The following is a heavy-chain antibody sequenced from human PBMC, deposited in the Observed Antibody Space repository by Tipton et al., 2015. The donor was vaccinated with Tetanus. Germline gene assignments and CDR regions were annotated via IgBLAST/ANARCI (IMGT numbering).Heavy chain of an antibody. Sequence: TLSLTCAVYGGSFSGYYWSWIRQPPGKGLEWIGEINHSGSTNSNPSLKSRVTISVDASKNQFSLELTSVTAADTAVYYCARQKRGYSYGAFDYWGQGTLVTVSS. CDR1: GGSFSGYY. CDR3: ARQKRGYSYGAFDY. J-gene: IGHJ4*02. CDR2: INHSGST. V-gene: IGHV4-34*01. D-gene: IGHD5-18*01.